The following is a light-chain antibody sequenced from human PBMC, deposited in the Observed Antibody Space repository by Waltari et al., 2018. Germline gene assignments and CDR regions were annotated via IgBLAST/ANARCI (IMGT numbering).Light chain of an antibody. V-gene: IGKV3-20*01. CDR2: GTS. CDR1: QSVSSSY. Sequence: EIVLTQSPGTLSMSPGARATLSCRASQSVSSSYLGWYQQKPGQAPRLLIYGTSSRATGIPDRFSGSWSGTDFSLTISRLEPEDAAVYYCQHYGTSPWTFGQGTKVEVK. CDR3: QHYGTSPWT. J-gene: IGKJ1*01.